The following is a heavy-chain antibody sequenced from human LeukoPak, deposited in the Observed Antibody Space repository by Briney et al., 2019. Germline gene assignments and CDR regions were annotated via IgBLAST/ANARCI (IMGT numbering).Heavy chain of an antibody. D-gene: IGHD3-16*01. V-gene: IGHV1-69*13. CDR1: GYTFTSYG. J-gene: IGHJ6*02. CDR3: ARGGSSGMDV. Sequence: ASVKVSCKASGYTFTSYGISWVRQAPGQGLEWMGGIIPIFGTANYAQKFQGRVTITADESTSTAYMELSSLRSEDTAVYYCARGGSSGMDVWGQGTTVTVSS. CDR2: IIPIFGTA.